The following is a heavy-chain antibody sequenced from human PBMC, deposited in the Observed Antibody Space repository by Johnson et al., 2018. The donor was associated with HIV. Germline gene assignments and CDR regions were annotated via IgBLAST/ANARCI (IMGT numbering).Heavy chain of an antibody. CDR3: AKANHSRSRYGDAFDI. Sequence: QVQLVESGGGVVQPGGSLRLSCAASGFTFSDYYMSWIRQAPGKGLEWVSCISSSGGTTYYADSVKGRVTISRDNSNNTLSLQMNSLRAEDTAVYYCAKANHSRSRYGDAFDIWGQGTMVTVSS. J-gene: IGHJ3*02. CDR1: GFTFSDYY. D-gene: IGHD6-13*01. V-gene: IGHV3-11*01. CDR2: ISSSGGTT.